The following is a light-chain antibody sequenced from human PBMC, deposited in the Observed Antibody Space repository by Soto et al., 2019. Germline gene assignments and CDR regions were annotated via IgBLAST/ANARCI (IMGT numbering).Light chain of an antibody. CDR1: QSFGSN. CDR3: QQYNNWPPWT. V-gene: IGKV3D-15*01. Sequence: EVVLTQSPDTLSLPPGERATLSCRASQSFGSNLAWYQQRPGQPPRLLIYGASTRDTGVPTRFSGSGSGTEFTLTITNLQSEDFAVYYCQQYNNWPPWTFGQGTKVDIK. J-gene: IGKJ1*01. CDR2: GAS.